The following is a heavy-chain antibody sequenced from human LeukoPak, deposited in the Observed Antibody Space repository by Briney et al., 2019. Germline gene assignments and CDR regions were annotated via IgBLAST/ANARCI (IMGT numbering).Heavy chain of an antibody. CDR1: GFTISNYA. CDR2: ISGSGGST. V-gene: IGHV3-23*01. Sequence: GGSLRLSCAASGFTISNYAMNWVRQASGKGLEWVSAISGSGGSTYYADSVKGRFTISRDNSKNTLYLQMNSLRAEDTAVYYCAKDRIYSSSWYGDFDYCGQGTLVTVSS. J-gene: IGHJ4*02. CDR3: AKDRIYSSSWYGDFDY. D-gene: IGHD6-13*01.